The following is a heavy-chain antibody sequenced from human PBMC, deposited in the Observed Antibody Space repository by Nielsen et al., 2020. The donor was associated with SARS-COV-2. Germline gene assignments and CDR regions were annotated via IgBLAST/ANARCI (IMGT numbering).Heavy chain of an antibody. D-gene: IGHD3-22*01. CDR3: ARGGYYYDSSGYYHWDY. V-gene: IGHV1-46*01. CDR2: INPSGGST. J-gene: IGHJ4*02. CDR1: GYTFTSYY. Sequence: ASVKVSCKASGYTFTSYYMHWVRQAPGQGLEWMGIINPSGGSTSYAQKFQGRVTMTTDTSTSTAYMELRSLRSDDTAVYYCARGGYYYDSSGYYHWDYWGQGTLVTVSS.